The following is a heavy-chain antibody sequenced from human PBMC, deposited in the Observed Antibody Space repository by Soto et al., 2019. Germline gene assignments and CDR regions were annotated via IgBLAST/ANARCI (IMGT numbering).Heavy chain of an antibody. V-gene: IGHV4-39*01. Sequence: SETLSLTCTVSGGSITNRIYYWGWIRQPPGKGLEWIGTIYYSGSTYYNPSLKSRVTMSVDTSTNQFSLKLTSVTAADTGVYYCARRSSSAWFFDYWGPGTLVTVSS. CDR1: GGSITNRIYY. CDR3: ARRSSSAWFFDY. CDR2: IYYSGST. D-gene: IGHD6-19*01. J-gene: IGHJ4*02.